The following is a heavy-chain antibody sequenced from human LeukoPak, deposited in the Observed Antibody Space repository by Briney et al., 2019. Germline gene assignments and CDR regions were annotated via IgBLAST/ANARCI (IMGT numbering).Heavy chain of an antibody. CDR3: AREGGGSYGGHARGDFDY. V-gene: IGHV4-30-2*01. J-gene: IGHJ4*02. D-gene: IGHD1-26*01. CDR1: GGSISSGGYY. CDR2: IYHSGST. Sequence: SQTLSLTCTVSGGSISSGGYYWSWIRQPPGKGLEWIGYIYHSGSTYYNPSLKSRVTISVDRSKNQFSLKLSSVTAADTAVYYCAREGGGSYGGHARGDFDYWGQGTLVTVSS.